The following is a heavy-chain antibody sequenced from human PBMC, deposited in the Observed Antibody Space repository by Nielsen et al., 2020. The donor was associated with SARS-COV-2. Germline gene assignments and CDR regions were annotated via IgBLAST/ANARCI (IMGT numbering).Heavy chain of an antibody. CDR1: GFTFSSYS. D-gene: IGHD3-10*01. CDR3: AQHYYGSGSYYPTTNWFDP. J-gene: IGHJ5*02. CDR2: ISGSGGST. V-gene: IGHV3-23*01. Sequence: GESLKISCAASGFTFSSYSMSWVRQAPGKGLEWVSAISGSGGSTYYADSVKGRFTISRDNSKNTLYLQMNSLRAEDTAVYYCAQHYYGSGSYYPTTNWFDPWGQGTLVTVSS.